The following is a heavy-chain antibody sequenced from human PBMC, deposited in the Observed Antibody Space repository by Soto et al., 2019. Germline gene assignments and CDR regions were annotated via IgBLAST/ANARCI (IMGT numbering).Heavy chain of an antibody. D-gene: IGHD1-26*01. CDR1: GFTFSSYG. CDR2: ISYDGSNK. Sequence: QVQLVESGGGVVQPGRSLSLSCAASGFTFSSYGMHWVRQAPGKGLEWVAVISYDGSNKYYAESVKGRFTISRDNSKNTLYLQMNSLRAEDTAVYYCAKVGYSGSYFDYWGQGTLVTVSS. V-gene: IGHV3-30*18. J-gene: IGHJ4*02. CDR3: AKVGYSGSYFDY.